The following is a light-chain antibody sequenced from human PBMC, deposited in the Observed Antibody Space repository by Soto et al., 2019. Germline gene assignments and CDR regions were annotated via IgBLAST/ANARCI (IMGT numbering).Light chain of an antibody. CDR1: QSISSNF. V-gene: IGKV3-20*01. Sequence: ENVLTQSPGTLSLSPGERATLSCRASQSISSNFLAWYQQRPGQAPRLLIYGASNRIPGIPDRFSGSGSGTDVTLTISRLEPEEFAVDDCQQYGRAYTFGQGTKLEIK. CDR2: GAS. CDR3: QQYGRAYT. J-gene: IGKJ2*01.